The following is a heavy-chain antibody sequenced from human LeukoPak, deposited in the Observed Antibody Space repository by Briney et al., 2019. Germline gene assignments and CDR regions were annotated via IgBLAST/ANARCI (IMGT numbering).Heavy chain of an antibody. D-gene: IGHD6-6*01. J-gene: IGHJ4*02. CDR1: RFTFDDYA. CDR2: ISGSGGST. CDR3: AKGTSPYSSSSNHYFDY. Sequence: GGSLRLSCAAYRFTFDDYAMSWVRQAPGKGLEWVSVISGSGGSTSYADSVKGRFTITRDNSKNTLYLQMNSLRAEDTAVYYCAKGTSPYSSSSNHYFDYWGQGTLVTVSS. V-gene: IGHV3-23*01.